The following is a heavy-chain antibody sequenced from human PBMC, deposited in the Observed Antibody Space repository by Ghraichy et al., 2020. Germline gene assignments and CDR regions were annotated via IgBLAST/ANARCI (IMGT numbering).Heavy chain of an antibody. CDR3: ALQSARLASGSYNVPKLVPQRGFDP. J-gene: IGHJ5*02. CDR1: GGSVRDSY. D-gene: IGHD3-10*01. CDR2: VYSTGKT. V-gene: IGHV4-4*08. Sequence: SETLSLTCTVSGGSVRDSYWNWIRQSPGKGLQWIGNVYSTGKTFYNPSLRGRVTISVDKGKEQFSLSLTSMTAADSAIYYCALQSARLASGSYNVPKLVPQRGFDPWGQGTQVSVFS.